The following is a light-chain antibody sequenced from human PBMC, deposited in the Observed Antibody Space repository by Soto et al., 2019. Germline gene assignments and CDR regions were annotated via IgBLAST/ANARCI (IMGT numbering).Light chain of an antibody. CDR2: DAS. J-gene: IGKJ2*01. V-gene: IGKV1-5*01. CDR3: QQYNSYSPYT. Sequence: DIQMTQSPSTLSASVGDRVTITCRASQSISSWLAWYQQKPGKAPKLLIYDASSLESGVPSRFSGSGPGTEFTLTISSLQPDDVATDYCQQYNSYSPYTFGQGTKLEIK. CDR1: QSISSW.